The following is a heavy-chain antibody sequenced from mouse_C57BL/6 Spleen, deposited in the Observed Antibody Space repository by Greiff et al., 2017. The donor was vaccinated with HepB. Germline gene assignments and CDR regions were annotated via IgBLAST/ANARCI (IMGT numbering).Heavy chain of an antibody. CDR3: ARQRGIYYGSSLDY. Sequence: DVQLVESGGGLVQPGGSLKLSCAASGFTFSDYYMYWVRQTPEKRLEWVAYISNGGGSTYYPDTVKGRFTISRDNAKNTLYLQMSRLKSEDTAMYYCARQRGIYYGSSLDYGGQGTTLTVSS. V-gene: IGHV5-12*01. J-gene: IGHJ2*01. D-gene: IGHD1-1*01. CDR1: GFTFSDYY. CDR2: ISNGGGST.